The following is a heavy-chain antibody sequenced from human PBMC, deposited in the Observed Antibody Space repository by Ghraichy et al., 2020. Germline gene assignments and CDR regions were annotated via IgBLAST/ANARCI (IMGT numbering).Heavy chain of an antibody. J-gene: IGHJ5*02. Sequence: SETLSLTCNVSGGSISRYYWSWIRQPPGKGLEWIGYIYSSGTTSYSPSLSSRLTMSVDTSKNQFSLTLMSVTAADTAVYYCVRGGGLGNRFDPWGQGALVTVSS. V-gene: IGHV4-59*01. CDR1: GGSISRYY. D-gene: IGHD3-16*01. CDR3: VRGGGLGNRFDP. CDR2: IYSSGTT.